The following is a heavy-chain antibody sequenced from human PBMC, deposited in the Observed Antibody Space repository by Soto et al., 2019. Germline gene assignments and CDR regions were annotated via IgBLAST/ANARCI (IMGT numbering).Heavy chain of an antibody. J-gene: IGHJ4*02. Sequence: QVQLVQSGAEVKKPGASVKVSCKVSGYTFTNYGISWVRQTPGQGLEWMGWLRAYNGNTNYAQKLQGRVTMTTDTSTSTAYMELRSLRSEDTYVYYCARDVGHYGDGSGFKIDVDYWGQGTVVTISS. CDR1: GYTFTNYG. CDR3: ARDVGHYGDGSGFKIDVDY. D-gene: IGHD3-22*01. CDR2: LRAYNGNT. V-gene: IGHV1-18*01.